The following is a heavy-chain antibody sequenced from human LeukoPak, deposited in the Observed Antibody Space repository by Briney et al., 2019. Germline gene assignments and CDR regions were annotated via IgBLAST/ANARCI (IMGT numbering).Heavy chain of an antibody. CDR3: ARVHLSYIGSDY. J-gene: IGHJ4*02. CDR1: GFTFSSYS. D-gene: IGHD5-18*01. Sequence: GGSLRLSCAASGFTFSSYSMNWVRQAPGKGLEWVSSISSSSSYIYYADSVKGRFTISRDNAKNSLYLQMNSLRAEDTAVYYCARVHLSYIGSDYWGQGTLVTVSS. CDR2: ISSSSSYI. V-gene: IGHV3-21*01.